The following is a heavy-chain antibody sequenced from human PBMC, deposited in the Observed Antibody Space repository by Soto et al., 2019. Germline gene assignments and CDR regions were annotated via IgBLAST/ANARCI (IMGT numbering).Heavy chain of an antibody. J-gene: IGHJ6*03. CDR2: INHSGST. CDR1: GGSFSGYY. D-gene: IGHD2-2*02. V-gene: IGHV4-34*01. CDR3: ARAVYCSSTSCYRLYYMDV. Sequence: SETLSLTCAVYGGSFSGYYWSWIRQPPGKGLEWIGEINHSGSTNYNPSPKSRVTISVDTSKNQFSLKLSSVTAADTAVYYCARAVYCSSTSCYRLYYMDVWGKGTTVTVSS.